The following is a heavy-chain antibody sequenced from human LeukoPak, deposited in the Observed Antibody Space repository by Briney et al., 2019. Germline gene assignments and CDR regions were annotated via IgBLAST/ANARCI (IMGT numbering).Heavy chain of an antibody. V-gene: IGHV3-23*01. D-gene: IGHD4-23*01. CDR2: ISGSGGST. Sequence: PGRSLRLSCAASGFTFSSYAMSWVRQAPGKGLEWVSAISGSGGSTYYADSVKGRFTISRDNSKNTLYLQMNSLRAEDTAVYYCARELYYGGTLDYWGQGTLVTVSS. J-gene: IGHJ4*02. CDR1: GFTFSSYA. CDR3: ARELYYGGTLDY.